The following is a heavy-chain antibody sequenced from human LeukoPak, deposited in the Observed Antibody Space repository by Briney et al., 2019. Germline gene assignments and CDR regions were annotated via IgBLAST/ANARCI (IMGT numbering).Heavy chain of an antibody. CDR3: ARWSSSGWNWVDY. CDR1: GFTFSSYW. V-gene: IGHV3-7*03. CDR2: IKHDGSER. J-gene: IGHJ5*01. D-gene: IGHD6-19*01. Sequence: GGSLRLSCAASGFTFSSYWMSWVRQAPGKGLEWVANIKHDGSERYYVASVKGRFTISRDNAKNSLYLQMNSLRAEDTAVYYCARWSSSGWNWVDYWGQGTLVTVSS.